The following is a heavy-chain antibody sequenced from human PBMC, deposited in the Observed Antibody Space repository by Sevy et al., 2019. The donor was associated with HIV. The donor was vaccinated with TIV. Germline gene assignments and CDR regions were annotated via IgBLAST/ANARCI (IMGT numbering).Heavy chain of an antibody. Sequence: GGSLRLSCAASGFTIRTYNMNWVRQAPGKGLEWVSSISSSSTYIYYADSVKGRFTISRDNAKNSLYLQMGSLRAEDTAVYYCARDLVIPATTDYFYYGMDVWGQGTTVTVSS. V-gene: IGHV3-21*01. J-gene: IGHJ6*02. CDR3: ARDLVIPATTDYFYYGMDV. CDR1: GFTIRTYN. CDR2: ISSSSTYI. D-gene: IGHD2-15*01.